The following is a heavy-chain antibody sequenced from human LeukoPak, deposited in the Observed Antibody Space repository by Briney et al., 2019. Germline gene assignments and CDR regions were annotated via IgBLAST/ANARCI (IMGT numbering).Heavy chain of an antibody. Sequence: PSETLSLTCTVSGGSISSRSYYWGWIRQPPGKGLEWIGSIYYSGTTYYNPSLKSRVTISVDTSKNQFSLDLSSVTAADTAVYYCARLRNYYDSSGYTFDYWGQGTLVTVSS. CDR3: ARLRNYYDSSGYTFDY. CDR1: GGSISSRSYY. D-gene: IGHD3-22*01. V-gene: IGHV4-39*01. CDR2: IYYSGTT. J-gene: IGHJ4*02.